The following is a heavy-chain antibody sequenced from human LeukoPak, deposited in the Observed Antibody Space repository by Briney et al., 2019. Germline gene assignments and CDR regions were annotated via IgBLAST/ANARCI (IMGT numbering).Heavy chain of an antibody. CDR2: FDPEDGET. Sequence: ASVKVSCKVSGYTLTELSMHWVRQAPGKGLEWMGGFDPEDGETIYAQKFQGRVTMTEDTSTDTASMELSGLRSEDTAVYYCATIYDSSRYSSPFDYWGQGTLVTVSS. CDR3: ATIYDSSRYSSPFDY. J-gene: IGHJ4*02. D-gene: IGHD3-22*01. V-gene: IGHV1-24*01. CDR1: GYTLTELS.